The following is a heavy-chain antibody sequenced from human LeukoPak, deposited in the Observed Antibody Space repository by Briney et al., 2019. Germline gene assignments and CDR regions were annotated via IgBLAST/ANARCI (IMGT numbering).Heavy chain of an antibody. CDR3: ARDRPDLGYCSSTSCYFPDY. D-gene: IGHD2-2*01. J-gene: IGHJ4*02. V-gene: IGHV1-18*01. CDR2: ISAYNGNT. Sequence: ASVKVSCKASGYTFTSYGISWVRQAPGQGLEWMGWISAYNGNTNYAQKLQGRVTMTTDTSTSTAYMELRSLGSDDTAVYYCARDRPDLGYCSSTSCYFPDYWGQGTLVTVSS. CDR1: GYTFTSYG.